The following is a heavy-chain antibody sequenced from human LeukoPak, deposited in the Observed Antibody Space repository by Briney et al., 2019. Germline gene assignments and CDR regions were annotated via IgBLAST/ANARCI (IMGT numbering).Heavy chain of an antibody. V-gene: IGHV4-59*08. CDR1: GGSISSYY. CDR3: ARQASDYFYYYMDV. CDR2: IYYSGST. Sequence: SETLSLTCTVSGGSISSYYWSWLRQPPGKGLEWIGYIYYSGSTNYNPSLKSRVTISVDTSKNQFSLMLRSVTAADTAVYFCARQASDYFYYYMDVWGKGTTVTVSS. J-gene: IGHJ6*03.